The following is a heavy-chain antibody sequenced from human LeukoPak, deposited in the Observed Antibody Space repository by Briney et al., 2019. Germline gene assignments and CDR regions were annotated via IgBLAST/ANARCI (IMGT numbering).Heavy chain of an antibody. CDR2: INWNGGSK. CDR1: GFTFDDYG. J-gene: IGHJ3*02. D-gene: IGHD3-22*01. CDR3: TRVLISSGLQGAFDI. V-gene: IGHV3-20*04. Sequence: GGSLRLSCAASGFTFDDYGMSWVRQAPGKGLEWVSYINWNGGSKAFADSVKGRFTISRDNAKNSLYLQMNSLRAEDTAVYYCTRVLISSGLQGAFDIWGQGTMVTVSS.